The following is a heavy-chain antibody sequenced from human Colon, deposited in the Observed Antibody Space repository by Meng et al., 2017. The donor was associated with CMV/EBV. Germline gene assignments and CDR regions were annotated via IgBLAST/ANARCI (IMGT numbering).Heavy chain of an antibody. Sequence: KASEYTFPGDYTPWVRQAPGQGLEWMGRIDPTNGGTNYAQTFQGRVTMTRDTSISTAYMELRRLRSDDTAMYYCARSYYYDRNGYFYYWGQGTLVTVSS. J-gene: IGHJ4*02. CDR2: IDPTNGGT. CDR1: EYTFPGDY. V-gene: IGHV1-2*06. D-gene: IGHD3-22*01. CDR3: ARSYYYDRNGYFYY.